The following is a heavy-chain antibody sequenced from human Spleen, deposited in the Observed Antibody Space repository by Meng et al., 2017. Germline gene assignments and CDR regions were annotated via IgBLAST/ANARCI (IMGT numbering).Heavy chain of an antibody. CDR1: GVIFSGSD. Sequence: GGTLRLSCAVSGVIFSGSDIHWFRQASGKGLVWVGRIETKPNSYATSYAASVRGRFTIARDDSKNTAYLQMNSPKTEDTALYYCTIYNSDHIWGQGTMVTVSS. CDR2: IETKPNSYAT. CDR3: TIYNSDHI. D-gene: IGHD1-1*01. V-gene: IGHV3-73*01. J-gene: IGHJ3*02.